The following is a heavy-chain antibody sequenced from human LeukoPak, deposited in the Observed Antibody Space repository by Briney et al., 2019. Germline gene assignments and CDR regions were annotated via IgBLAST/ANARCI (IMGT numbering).Heavy chain of an antibody. D-gene: IGHD1-26*01. V-gene: IGHV3-23*01. CDR3: AKDPSPGAGGTDNWFDP. Sequence: GGSLRLSCAASGFTFSSYAMSWVRQAPGKGLGWVSAISGGGGSTYYADSVKGRFTISRDNSKSTLYLQMNSLRAEDTAVYYCAKDPSPGAGGTDNWFDPWGQGTLVTVSS. CDR1: GFTFSSYA. J-gene: IGHJ5*02. CDR2: ISGGGGST.